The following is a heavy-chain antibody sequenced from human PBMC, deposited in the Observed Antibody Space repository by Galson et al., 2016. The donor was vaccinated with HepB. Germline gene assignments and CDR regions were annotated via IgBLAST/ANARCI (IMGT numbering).Heavy chain of an antibody. J-gene: IGHJ4*02. Sequence: SLRLSCAASGFTFSTYAMSWVRQAPGKGLEWVSAISGSGAGTYYAGSVKGRFTISRDNSKNTLYLQMNSLRAEDTAVYYCAKEGCYYDSSGCGFDYWGQGTLVTVSS. V-gene: IGHV3-23*01. CDR1: GFTFSTYA. CDR3: AKEGCYYDSSGCGFDY. CDR2: ISGSGAGT. D-gene: IGHD3-22*01.